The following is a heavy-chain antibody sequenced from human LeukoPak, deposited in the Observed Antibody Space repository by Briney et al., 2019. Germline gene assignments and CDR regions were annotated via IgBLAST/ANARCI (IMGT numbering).Heavy chain of an antibody. Sequence: ASVKVSCKASGYSFTTYHIHWVRQAPGQGLEWMGIIKDSGTTIYPQKFQGRVTMTRDPSTSPVHMEASSLRSEDTAVYYCARESPHTFYFDYWGQGTLVTVSS. V-gene: IGHV1-46*01. CDR3: ARESPHTFYFDY. CDR1: GYSFTTYH. J-gene: IGHJ4*02. D-gene: IGHD3-16*01. CDR2: IKDSGTT.